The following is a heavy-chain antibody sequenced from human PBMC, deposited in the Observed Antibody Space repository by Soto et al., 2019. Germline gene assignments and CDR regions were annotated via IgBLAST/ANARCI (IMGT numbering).Heavy chain of an antibody. Sequence: GESLKISCQCSGYTFSNFWIAWVRQLPGKGLEYMGIIYPGDSETRYSPSFHGKVTISADRSIGTAYLQWSSLEASDSAFYFCARSPRSSPYFDYWGQGAMVTVSS. CDR3: ARSPRSSPYFDY. D-gene: IGHD6-13*01. CDR2: IYPGDSET. V-gene: IGHV5-51*01. CDR1: GYTFSNFW. J-gene: IGHJ4*02.